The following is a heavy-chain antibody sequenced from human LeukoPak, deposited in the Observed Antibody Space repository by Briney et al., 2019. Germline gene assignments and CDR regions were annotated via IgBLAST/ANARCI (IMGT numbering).Heavy chain of an antibody. CDR2: INHSGST. Sequence: SETLSLTCAVYGGSLSGYYWSWIRQPPGKGLEWIGEINHSGSTNYNPSLKSRVTISVDTSKNQFSLKLSSVTAADTAVYYCARGTTVTYVFDYWGQGTLVTVSS. CDR1: GGSLSGYY. V-gene: IGHV4-34*01. CDR3: ARGTTVTYVFDY. D-gene: IGHD4-17*01. J-gene: IGHJ4*02.